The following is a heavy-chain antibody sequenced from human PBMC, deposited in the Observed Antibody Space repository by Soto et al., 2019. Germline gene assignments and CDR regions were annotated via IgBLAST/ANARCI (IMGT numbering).Heavy chain of an antibody. CDR1: SYQ. J-gene: IGHJ6*02. CDR2: IHVSGST. Sequence: SYQWTWIRQPPGKGLEWIGYIHVSGSTNDNPSLKGRVTMSIDTSKNQFSLKLSSVTAADTAVYYCARDGHGMDVWGQGTKVTVSS. CDR3: ARDGHGMDV. V-gene: IGHV4-59*01.